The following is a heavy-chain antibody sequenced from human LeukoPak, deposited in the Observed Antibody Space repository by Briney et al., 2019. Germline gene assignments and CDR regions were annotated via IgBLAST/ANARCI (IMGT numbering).Heavy chain of an antibody. CDR1: GFTFSSYW. CDR3: ARGGRFCDY. CDR2: INGDGSST. D-gene: IGHD3-3*01. J-gene: IGHJ4*02. V-gene: IGHV3-74*03. Sequence: GGSQRLSCAASGFTFSSYWMHWVRQAPGKGLVWLSGINGDGSSTTYADSVKGRFTISRDNAKNTLYLQMNSLRAEDTAVYYCARGGRFCDYWGQGNLVTVSS.